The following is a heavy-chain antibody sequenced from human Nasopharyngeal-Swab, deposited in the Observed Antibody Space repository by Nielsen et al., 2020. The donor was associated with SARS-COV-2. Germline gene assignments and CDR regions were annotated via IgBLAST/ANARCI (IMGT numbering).Heavy chain of an antibody. CDR3: ARDRGSSWYGDAFDI. D-gene: IGHD6-13*01. V-gene: IGHV3-7*04. Sequence: LSLTCAASGFTFSSYWMSWVRQAPGKGLEWVANIKQDGSEKYYVDSVKGRFTISRDNAKNSLYLQMNSLRAEDTAVYYCARDRGSSWYGDAFDIWGQGTMVTVSS. CDR2: IKQDGSEK. J-gene: IGHJ3*02. CDR1: GFTFSSYW.